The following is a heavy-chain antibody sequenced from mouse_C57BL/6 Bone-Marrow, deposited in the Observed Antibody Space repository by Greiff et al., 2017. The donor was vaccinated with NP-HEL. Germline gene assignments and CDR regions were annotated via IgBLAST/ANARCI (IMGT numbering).Heavy chain of an antibody. CDR3: ARGGYDYPYYYAMDY. CDR2: FTMYSDAT. V-gene: IGHV1-49*01. CDR1: YFAFMASA. J-gene: IGHJ4*01. D-gene: IGHD2-4*01. Sequence: RVESGAELVRPGSSVKLSCKDSYFAFMASAMHWVKQRPGHGLEWIGSFTMYSDATEYSENFKGKATLTANTSSSTAYMELSSLTSEDSAVYYCARGGYDYPYYYAMDYWGQGTSVTVSS.